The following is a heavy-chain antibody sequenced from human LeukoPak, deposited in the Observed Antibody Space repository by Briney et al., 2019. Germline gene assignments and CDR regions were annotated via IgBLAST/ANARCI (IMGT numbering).Heavy chain of an antibody. CDR3: ARDRGLYYFDY. J-gene: IGHJ4*02. CDR2: IYHSGST. CDR1: GYSISSGYY. D-gene: IGHD3-10*01. V-gene: IGHV4-38-2*02. Sequence: SSETLSLTCAVSGYSISSGYYWGWIRQPPGRGLEWIGSIYHSGSTYYNPSLKSRVTISVDTSKNQFSLKLSSVTAADTAVYYCARDRGLYYFDYWGQGTLVTVSS.